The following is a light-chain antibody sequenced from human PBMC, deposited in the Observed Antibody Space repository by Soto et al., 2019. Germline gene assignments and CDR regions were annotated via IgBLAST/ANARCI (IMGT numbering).Light chain of an antibody. J-gene: IGLJ1*01. V-gene: IGLV2-14*01. CDR1: SSDVGGYNY. CDR2: GVS. Sequence: QSVLTQPASVSGSPGQSITISCTGTSSDVGGYNYVSWYQQHPGKAPKLMIYGVSNWPSGVSNRFSGSKSGNTASLTISGLQAEDEADYYCSSYTSSSTYVFGTGTKLTVL. CDR3: SSYTSSSTYV.